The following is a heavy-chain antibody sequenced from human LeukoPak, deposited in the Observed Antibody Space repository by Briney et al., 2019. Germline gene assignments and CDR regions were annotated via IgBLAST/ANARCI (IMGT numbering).Heavy chain of an antibody. D-gene: IGHD2-15*01. V-gene: IGHV1-2*06. Sequence: ASVKVSCKASGYTFTGYYMHWVRQAPGQGLEWMGLINPNSGGTNYAQKFQGRVTMTRDTSISTAYMELSRLRSDDTAVYYCARSVVVVVAATHFDYWGQGTLVTVSS. J-gene: IGHJ4*02. CDR1: GYTFTGYY. CDR3: ARSVVVVVAATHFDY. CDR2: INPNSGGT.